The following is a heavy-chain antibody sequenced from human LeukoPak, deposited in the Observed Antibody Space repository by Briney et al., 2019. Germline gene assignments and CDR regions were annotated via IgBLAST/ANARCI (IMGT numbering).Heavy chain of an antibody. CDR1: GYTFTSYG. V-gene: IGHV1-18*01. Sequence: ASVKVSCKASGYTFTSYGISWVRQAPGQGLEWMGWISAYNGNTNYAQKLQGRVTMTTDTSTSTAYMELRSLRSDDTAVYYCASNHEMGYYYDSSGYYGDAFDIWGQGTMVTVSS. D-gene: IGHD3-22*01. CDR2: ISAYNGNT. J-gene: IGHJ3*02. CDR3: ASNHEMGYYYDSSGYYGDAFDI.